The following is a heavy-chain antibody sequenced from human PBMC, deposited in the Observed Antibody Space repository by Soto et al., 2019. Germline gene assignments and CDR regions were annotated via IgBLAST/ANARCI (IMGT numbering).Heavy chain of an antibody. J-gene: IGHJ4*02. Sequence: QVHLQQWGAGLLTPSETLSLTCAVYGGSLNNYYWTWTRQPPGKGLEWIGEIHPSGSTHYNPSFTSRVTMSLDTSTNQFSLKMRSVTDADTAVYYCARGSDAYKLGRIWGQGTLVTVSS. CDR3: ARGSDAYKLGRI. CDR2: IHPSGST. CDR1: GGSLNNYY. V-gene: IGHV4-34*02. D-gene: IGHD7-27*01.